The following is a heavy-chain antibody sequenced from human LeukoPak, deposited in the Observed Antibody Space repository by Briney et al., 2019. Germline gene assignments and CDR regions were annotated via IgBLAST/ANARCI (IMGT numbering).Heavy chain of an antibody. CDR3: AKDKYGGYYYYYMDV. Sequence: GGSLRLSCAASGFTFSSYAMSWVRQAPGQGLEWVSAISGSGGSTYYADSVKGRFTISRDNSKNTLYLQMNSLRAEDTAVYYCAKDKYGGYYYYYMDVWGKGTTVTVSS. CDR2: ISGSGGST. D-gene: IGHD4-23*01. V-gene: IGHV3-23*01. CDR1: GFTFSSYA. J-gene: IGHJ6*03.